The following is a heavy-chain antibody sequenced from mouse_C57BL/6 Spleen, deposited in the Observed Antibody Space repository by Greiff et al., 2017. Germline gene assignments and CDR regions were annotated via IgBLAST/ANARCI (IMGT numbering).Heavy chain of an antibody. Sequence: QVQLQQPGAELVKPGASVKLSCKASGYTFTSYWMHWVKQRPGQGLEWIGMIHPNSGSTNYNEKFKSKATLTVDKSSSTAYMQRSSLTSEDSAVYYCARDYGSSYPFAYWGQGTLVTVSA. CDR3: ARDYGSSYPFAY. V-gene: IGHV1-64*01. J-gene: IGHJ3*01. CDR1: GYTFTSYW. CDR2: IHPNSGST. D-gene: IGHD1-1*01.